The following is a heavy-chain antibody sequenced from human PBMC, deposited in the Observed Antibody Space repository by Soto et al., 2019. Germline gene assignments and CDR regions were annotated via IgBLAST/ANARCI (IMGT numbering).Heavy chain of an antibody. CDR2: VNGSGGST. J-gene: IGHJ4*02. CDR1: GFTFSSYS. Sequence: PGGSLRLSCAASGFTFSSYSMSWVRQAPGKGLEWISAVNGSGGSTYYADSVKGRFTISRDNSKDTLYLQMNNLRAEDTAVYYCAKPPDYNWNDYWGQGTLVTVSS. CDR3: AKPPDYNWNDY. D-gene: IGHD1-20*01. V-gene: IGHV3-23*01.